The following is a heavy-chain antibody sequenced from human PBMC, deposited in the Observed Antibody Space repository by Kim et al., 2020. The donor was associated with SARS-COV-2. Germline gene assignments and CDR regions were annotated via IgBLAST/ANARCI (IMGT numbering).Heavy chain of an antibody. Sequence: SETLSLTCTVSGGSISSSSYYWGWIRQPPGKGLEWIGSIYYSGSTYYNPSLKSRVTISVDTSKNQFSLKLSSVTAADTAVDYCARHRATGTMIVVVNYNWFDPWGQGTLVTVSS. J-gene: IGHJ5*02. V-gene: IGHV4-39*07. CDR2: IYYSGST. CDR1: GGSISSSSYY. D-gene: IGHD3-22*01. CDR3: ARHRATGTMIVVVNYNWFDP.